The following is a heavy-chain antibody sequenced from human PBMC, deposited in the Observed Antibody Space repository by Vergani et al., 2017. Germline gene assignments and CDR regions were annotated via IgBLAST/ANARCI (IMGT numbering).Heavy chain of an antibody. V-gene: IGHV3-48*04. J-gene: IGHJ4*02. CDR1: GFTFSSYA. CDR2: ISSSGSTI. Sequence: EVQLLESGGGLVQPGGSLRLSCAASGFTFSSYAMSWVRQAPGKGLEWVSYISSSGSTIYYADSVKGRFTISRDNAKNSLYLQMNSLRAEDTAVYYCASIEYSSSSDYWGQGTLVTVSS. D-gene: IGHD6-6*01. CDR3: ASIEYSSSSDY.